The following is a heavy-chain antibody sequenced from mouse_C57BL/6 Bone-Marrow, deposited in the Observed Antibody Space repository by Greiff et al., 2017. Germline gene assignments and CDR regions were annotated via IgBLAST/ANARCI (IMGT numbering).Heavy chain of an antibody. CDR3: ASSRYYFDY. CDR1: GYTFTSYG. V-gene: IGHV1-81*01. Sequence: QVQLQQSGAELARPGASVKLSCKASGYTFTSYGISWVKQRTGQGLEWIGEIYPRSGNTYYNEKFKGKATLTADKSSSKAYMELRSLTSEDSAVYFCASSRYYFDYWGQGTTLTVSS. J-gene: IGHJ2*01. CDR2: IYPRSGNT.